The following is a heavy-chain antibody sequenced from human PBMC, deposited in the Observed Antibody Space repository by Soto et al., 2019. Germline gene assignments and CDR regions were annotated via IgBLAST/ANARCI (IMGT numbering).Heavy chain of an antibody. CDR1: GYSFTSYY. V-gene: IGHV1-46*01. CDR2: INPSGGST. Sequence: QVQLVQSGAEVKKPGASVKVSCKASGYSFTSYYMHWVRQAPGQGLEWMGIINPSGGSTSYAQKFQGRVTMTRDTSTSTVYMELSSLRSEDTAVYYCARARDILTSYADAYDIWGQGTMVTVSS. CDR3: ARARDILTSYADAYDI. D-gene: IGHD3-9*01. J-gene: IGHJ3*02.